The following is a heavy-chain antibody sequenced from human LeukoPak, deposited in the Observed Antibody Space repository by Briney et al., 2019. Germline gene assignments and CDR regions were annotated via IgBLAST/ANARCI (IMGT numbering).Heavy chain of an antibody. CDR2: INPNSGAT. CDR3: ARDVATNWFDP. J-gene: IGHJ5*02. Sequence: GASVKVSCKASGYIFTDYYLLWVRQAPGQGLECLGWINPNSGATNSSQKFQGRVTMTRDTSISTAYMELSRLRSDDTAVYYCARDVATNWFDPWGQGTLVTVSS. CDR1: GYIFTDYY. V-gene: IGHV1-2*02. D-gene: IGHD2-15*01.